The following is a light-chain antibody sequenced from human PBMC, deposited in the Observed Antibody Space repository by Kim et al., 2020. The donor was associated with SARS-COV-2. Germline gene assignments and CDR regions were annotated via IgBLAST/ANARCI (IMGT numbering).Light chain of an antibody. V-gene: IGKV3-20*01. J-gene: IGKJ1*01. CDR1: SGPSSY. CDR2: GAS. CDR3: QQYSSSPQT. Sequence: PGEGGTHLCWRGSSGPSSYLAGYQQKPGQAPRLIIYGASNRATGIPDRFSGSGSGTEFTLTISRLEPEDFAVYYCQQYSSSPQTFGQGTKVEIK.